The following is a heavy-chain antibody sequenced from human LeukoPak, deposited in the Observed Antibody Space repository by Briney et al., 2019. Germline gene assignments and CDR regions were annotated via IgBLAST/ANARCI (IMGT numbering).Heavy chain of an antibody. D-gene: IGHD3-10*01. J-gene: IGHJ4*02. CDR3: ARARSADMVRRFDC. CDR2: IKQDGSEK. V-gene: IGHV3-7*01. CDR1: GFTFSSYW. Sequence: GGSLRLSCAASGFTFSSYWMNWVRQAPGKGLEWVAHIKQDGSEKYYVDSVKGRFTTSRDNAKNSLYLQMNSLRAEDTAVYCCARARSADMVRRFDCWGEGTLVAVPS.